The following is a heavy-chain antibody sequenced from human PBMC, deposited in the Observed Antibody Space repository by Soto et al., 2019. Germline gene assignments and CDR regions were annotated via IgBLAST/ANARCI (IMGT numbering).Heavy chain of an antibody. D-gene: IGHD3-10*01. V-gene: IGHV1-18*01. CDR3: TRETGVGAYGSATNGMDV. CDR2: ISTWNGDR. CDR1: GYSFTTYG. Sequence: QVQLVQSGVEVKKPGASVEVSCKASGYSFTTYGISWVRQAPGRGLEWMGWISTWNGDRIYAQKIQGRVTMTTDTSTTTAKMERRSLTSDDTAVYYCTRETGVGAYGSATNGMDVWGQGTTVTVSS. J-gene: IGHJ6*02.